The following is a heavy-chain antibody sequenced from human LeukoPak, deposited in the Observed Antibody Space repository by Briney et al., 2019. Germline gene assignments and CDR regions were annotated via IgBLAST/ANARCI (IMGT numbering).Heavy chain of an antibody. CDR2: IYYSGST. CDR3: ARGGRWELPRPYAFDI. J-gene: IGHJ3*02. D-gene: IGHD1-26*01. Sequence: SETLSLTCTVSGDSISGSSDYWGWIRQPPGKGLEWIGSIYYSGSTYYNPSLKSRVTISVDTSKNQFSLKLSSVTAADTAVYYCARGGRWELPRPYAFDIWGQGTMVTVSS. V-gene: IGHV4-39*07. CDR1: GDSISGSSDY.